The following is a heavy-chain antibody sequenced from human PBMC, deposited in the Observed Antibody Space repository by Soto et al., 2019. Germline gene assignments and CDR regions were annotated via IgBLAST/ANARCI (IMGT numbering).Heavy chain of an antibody. Sequence: QVQLVQSGAEEKKPGASVKVSCKASGYTFTSYAMHWVRQAPGQRLEWMGWINTGNGNTRYSQRFQGRVTINRDTSAITAYMELSSLRSEDTAVYYCARDEGAVAGTGEGYFHYWGQGTLVTVSS. J-gene: IGHJ4*02. D-gene: IGHD6-19*01. V-gene: IGHV1-3*05. CDR1: GYTFTSYA. CDR3: ARDEGAVAGTGEGYFHY. CDR2: INTGNGNT.